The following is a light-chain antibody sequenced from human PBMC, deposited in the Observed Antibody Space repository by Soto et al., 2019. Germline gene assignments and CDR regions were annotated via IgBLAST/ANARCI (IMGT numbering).Light chain of an antibody. CDR1: SSNIGAGYD. V-gene: IGLV1-40*01. Sequence: QSVLTQPPSVSGAPGQRVTISCTGSSSNIGAGYDVHWYQHVPGTAPKLLIYGNSDRPSGVPDRFSGSKSGTSASLAISGLQAEDEADYYCQSYDSTLRVVIFGGGTQLTVL. CDR2: GNS. CDR3: QSYDSTLRVVI. J-gene: IGLJ2*01.